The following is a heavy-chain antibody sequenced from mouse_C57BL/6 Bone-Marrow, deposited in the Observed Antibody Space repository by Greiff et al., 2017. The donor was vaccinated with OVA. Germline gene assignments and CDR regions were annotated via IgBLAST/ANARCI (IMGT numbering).Heavy chain of an antibody. CDR2: IYPGSGST. J-gene: IGHJ3*01. D-gene: IGHD3-2*02. Sequence: QVQLQQPGAELVKPGASVKMSCKASGYTFTRYWITWVKQRPGQGLEWIGDIYPGSGSTNYNEKFKIKATLTVDTSYSTAYMQLSSLTSEDSAVYYCARGAAQATLAYWGQGTLVTVSA. CDR1: GYTFTRYW. CDR3: ARGAAQATLAY. V-gene: IGHV1-55*01.